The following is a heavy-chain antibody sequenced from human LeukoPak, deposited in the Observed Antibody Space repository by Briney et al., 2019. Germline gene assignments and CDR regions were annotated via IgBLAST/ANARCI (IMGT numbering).Heavy chain of an antibody. V-gene: IGHV4-59*11. Sequence: SETLSLTCTVSGGSISSHYWSWIQQPPGKGLEWIGYIYYSGSTNYNPSLKSRVTISVDTSKNQFSLKLSSVTAADTAVYYCARARGYSYGYDGGPFDYWGQGTPVTVSS. CDR1: GGSISSHY. CDR2: IYYSGST. J-gene: IGHJ4*02. D-gene: IGHD5-18*01. CDR3: ARARGYSYGYDGGPFDY.